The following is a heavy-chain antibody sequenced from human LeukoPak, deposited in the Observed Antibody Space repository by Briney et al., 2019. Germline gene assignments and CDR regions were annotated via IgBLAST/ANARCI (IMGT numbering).Heavy chain of an antibody. V-gene: IGHV4-34*01. CDR3: ARVISSGILGDYYGMDV. CDR2: IYYSGST. CDR1: GGSFSDYY. J-gene: IGHJ6*02. D-gene: IGHD6-19*01. Sequence: KPSETLSLTCAVYGGSFSDYYWIWIRQPPGKGLERIGSIYYSGSTYYNPSLKSRVTISVDISKKQFSLKLSSVTAADTAVYYCARVISSGILGDYYGMDVWGQGTTVTVSS.